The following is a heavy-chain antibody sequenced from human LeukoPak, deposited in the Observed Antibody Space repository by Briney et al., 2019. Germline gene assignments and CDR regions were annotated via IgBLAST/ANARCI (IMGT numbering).Heavy chain of an antibody. CDR1: GFTFSDYY. J-gene: IGHJ6*03. Sequence: GGSLRLSCAASGFTFSDYYMSLLRQAPGKGLEWVSYVSSSGGTIYYAHSVKGRFTISRDNAKQSLYLQMNSLRAEDTAVYYCARAGYSSSWSLNYYFYYYMDVWGKGTTVTVSS. CDR2: VSSSGGTI. CDR3: ARAGYSSSWSLNYYFYYYMDV. V-gene: IGHV3-11*04. D-gene: IGHD6-13*01.